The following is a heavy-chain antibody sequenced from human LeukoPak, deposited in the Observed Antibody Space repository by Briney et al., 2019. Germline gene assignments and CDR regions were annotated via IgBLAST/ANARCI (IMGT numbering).Heavy chain of an antibody. CDR1: GFTFNSYA. V-gene: IGHV3-23*01. CDR2: ISGSGGST. Sequence: GGSLRLSCAASGFTFNSYAMSWVRQAPGKGLEWVSAISGSGGSTYYADSVKGRFTISRDNSKNTLYLQMNSLRAEDTAVYYCAKDRYSSGWASYWYFDLWGRGTLVTVSS. CDR3: AKDRYSSGWASYWYFDL. D-gene: IGHD6-19*01. J-gene: IGHJ2*01.